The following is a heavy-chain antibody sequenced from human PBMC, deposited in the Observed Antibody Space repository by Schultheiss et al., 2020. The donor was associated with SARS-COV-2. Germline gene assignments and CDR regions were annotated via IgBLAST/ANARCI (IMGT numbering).Heavy chain of an antibody. V-gene: IGHV3-7*01. J-gene: IGHJ2*01. CDR2: IKQDGSEK. CDR3: AKDASSSGWYLNWYFDL. Sequence: LSLTCAASGFTFSSYWMTWVRQTPGKGLEWVANIKQDGSEKYYMDSVKGRFTISRDNAKNTLSLQMNSLTAEDTAVYYCAKDASSSGWYLNWYFDLWGRGTLVTVSS. CDR1: GFTFSSYW. D-gene: IGHD6-19*01.